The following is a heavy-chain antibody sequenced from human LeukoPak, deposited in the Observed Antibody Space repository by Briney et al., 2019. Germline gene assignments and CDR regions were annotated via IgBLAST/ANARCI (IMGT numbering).Heavy chain of an antibody. CDR3: ATDLGGAPPGGAY. CDR2: IYSGGST. V-gene: IGHV3-66*01. D-gene: IGHD3-3*01. J-gene: IGHJ4*02. Sequence: GGSLRLSCAASGGTFSGYCRNWVRQAPGKGLEWVSVIYSGGSTYYADSVKGRFTISRDNSKNTLYLQMNSPPPEHPAVSYCATDLGGAPPGGAYRGPGTPVTVSS. CDR1: GGTFSGYC.